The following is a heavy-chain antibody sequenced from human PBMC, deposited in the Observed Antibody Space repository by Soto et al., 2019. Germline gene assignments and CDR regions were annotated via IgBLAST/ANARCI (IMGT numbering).Heavy chain of an antibody. Sequence: GPTLVNPTQTLTMTCTFSGFSLSTSGLCVSWIRQPPGKALEWLALIDWADDKFYSTSLKTRLTISKDTSKNKVVLTITNMDPVDTATYYCARIRDSYGSIDYWGQGTLVTVSS. CDR3: ARIRDSYGSIDY. CDR2: IDWADDK. D-gene: IGHD5-18*01. J-gene: IGHJ4*02. CDR1: GFSLSTSGLC. V-gene: IGHV2-70*01.